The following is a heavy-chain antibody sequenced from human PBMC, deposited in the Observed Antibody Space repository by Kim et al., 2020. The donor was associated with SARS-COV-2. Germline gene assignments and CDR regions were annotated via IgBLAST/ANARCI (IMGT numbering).Heavy chain of an antibody. CDR1: GYTFTSYG. D-gene: IGHD3-22*01. V-gene: IGHV1-18*01. J-gene: IGHJ4*02. CDR2: ISAYNGNT. CDR3: ARDQYYYDSSGYLRSKSPLDC. Sequence: ASVKVSCKASGYTFTSYGISWVRQAPGQGLEWMGWISAYNGNTNYAQKLQGRVTMTTDTSTSTAYMELRSLRSDDTAVYYCARDQYYYDSSGYLRSKSPLDCWGQGTLVTASS.